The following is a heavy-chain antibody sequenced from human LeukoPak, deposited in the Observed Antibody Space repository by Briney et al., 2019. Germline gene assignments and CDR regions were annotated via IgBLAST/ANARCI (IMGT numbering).Heavy chain of an antibody. J-gene: IGHJ5*02. Sequence: SETLSLTCTVSGGSISSYYWSWIRQPPGKGLEWIGYIYYSVSTNYNPSLKSRVTISVATSKNQFSLKLSSVTAAETAVYYCARVARYCGGDCGFDPWGQGTLVTVSS. V-gene: IGHV4-59*01. CDR3: ARVARYCGGDCGFDP. D-gene: IGHD2-21*02. CDR1: GGSISSYY. CDR2: IYYSVST.